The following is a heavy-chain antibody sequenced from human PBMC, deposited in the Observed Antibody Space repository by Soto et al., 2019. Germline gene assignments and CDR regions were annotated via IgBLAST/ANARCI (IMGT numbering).Heavy chain of an antibody. CDR3: VTDLRRGGRASLAKHFDY. CDR2: IKSKTDGGTT. CDR1: GFTFSNAW. D-gene: IGHD2-15*01. V-gene: IGHV3-15*01. J-gene: IGHJ4*02. Sequence: GGSLRLSCAASGFTFSNAWMSWVRQAPGKGLEWVGRIKSKTDGGTTDYAAPVTGRFIISRDDSKNMLYVQMNSLKSEDTAVYYCVTDLRRGGRASLAKHFDYWGQGTLVTVSS.